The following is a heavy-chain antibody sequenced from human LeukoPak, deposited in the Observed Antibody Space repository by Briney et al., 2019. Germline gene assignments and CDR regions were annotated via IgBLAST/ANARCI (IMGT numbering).Heavy chain of an antibody. D-gene: IGHD3-10*01. CDR1: GGSISSYY. Sequence: SETLSLTCTVSGGSISSYYWSWIRQPPGKGLEWIGYIYYNGSTNYNPSLKSRVTISLDTSKNQFSLKLSSVTAADTAVYYCARHGSYRYYFDYWGQGTLVTVSS. CDR3: ARHGSYRYYFDY. CDR2: IYYNGST. V-gene: IGHV4-59*08. J-gene: IGHJ4*02.